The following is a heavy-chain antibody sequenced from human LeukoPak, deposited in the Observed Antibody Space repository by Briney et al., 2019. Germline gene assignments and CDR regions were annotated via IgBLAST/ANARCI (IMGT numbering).Heavy chain of an antibody. CDR2: IYYSGST. CDR3: ARQGYSRVFDY. CDR1: GGSISSYY. J-gene: IGHJ4*02. V-gene: IGHV4-59*08. Sequence: SETLSLTCTVSGGSISSYYWSWIRQPPGKGLEWLGYIYYSGSTNYNPSLKSRVTISVDTSKNQFSLKLSSVTAADTAVYYCARQGYSRVFDYWGREPWSPSPQ. D-gene: IGHD5-12*01.